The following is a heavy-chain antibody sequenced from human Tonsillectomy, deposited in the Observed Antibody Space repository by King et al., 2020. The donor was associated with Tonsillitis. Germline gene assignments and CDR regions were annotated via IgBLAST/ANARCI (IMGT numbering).Heavy chain of an antibody. D-gene: IGHD4-11*01. CDR2: INWNSDKI. CDR1: GFTFDDYA. Sequence: VQLVESGGGLVQPGRSLRLSCTASGFTFDDYAMHWVRQAPGKGLEWVAGINWNSDKIDYADSVKGRFTISRDNAKNSLYLQMNSLRGEDTAFFYCARPQRSTLTTPVFDFWGQGTLVTVSS. J-gene: IGHJ4*02. V-gene: IGHV3-9*01. CDR3: ARPQRSTLTTPVFDF.